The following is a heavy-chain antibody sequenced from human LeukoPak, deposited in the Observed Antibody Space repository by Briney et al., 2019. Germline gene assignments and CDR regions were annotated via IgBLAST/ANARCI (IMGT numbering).Heavy chain of an antibody. Sequence: PSETLSLTCTVSGGPISSYYWSWIRQPPGKGLEGIGYIYYNGSPNYNPSLKSRVTISVDTSENQFSLKLSSVTAADTAVYYCARRSGYYDSSGYGDFDYWGQGTLVTVSS. CDR3: ARRSGYYDSSGYGDFDY. CDR1: GGPISSYY. V-gene: IGHV4-59*01. J-gene: IGHJ4*02. CDR2: IYYNGSP. D-gene: IGHD3-22*01.